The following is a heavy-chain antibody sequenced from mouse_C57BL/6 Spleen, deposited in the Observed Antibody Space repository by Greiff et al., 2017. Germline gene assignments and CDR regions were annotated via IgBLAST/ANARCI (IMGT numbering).Heavy chain of an antibody. J-gene: IGHJ4*01. CDR3: AREGYYYGSTYAMDY. V-gene: IGHV1-80*01. CDR1: GYAFSSYW. CDR2: IYPGDGDT. D-gene: IGHD1-1*01. Sequence: QVQLQQSGAELVKPGASVKISCKASGYAFSSYWLNWVKQRPGKGLEWIGQIYPGDGDTNYNGKFKGKATLTADKSSSTAYMQLSSLTSEDSAVYFCAREGYYYGSTYAMDYWGQGTSVTVSS.